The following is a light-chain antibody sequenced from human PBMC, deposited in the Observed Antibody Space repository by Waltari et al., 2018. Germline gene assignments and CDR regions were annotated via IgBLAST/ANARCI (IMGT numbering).Light chain of an antibody. CDR3: AAWDDSLSGDV. CDR2: SNN. J-gene: IGLJ1*01. CDR1: ASNIGRKP. V-gene: IGLV1-44*01. Sequence: QSVLTQPPSASGTPGQRVPIPCPGSASNIGRKPINWYQHLPGTAPKLLIYSNNQRHSGVPDRFSGSKSDTSASLVISGLKSEDEAEYYCAAWDDSLSGDVFGTGTKVTVL.